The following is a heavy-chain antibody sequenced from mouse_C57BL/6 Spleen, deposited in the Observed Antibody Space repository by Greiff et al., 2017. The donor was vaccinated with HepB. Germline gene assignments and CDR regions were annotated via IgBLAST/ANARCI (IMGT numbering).Heavy chain of an antibody. V-gene: IGHV5-9*01. Sequence: EVQLVESGGGLVKPGGSLKLSCAASGFTFSSYTMSWVRQTPEKRLEWVATISGGGGNTYYPDSVKGRFTISRDNAKNTLYLQMSSLRSEDTALYYCARGGSYDYPPWFAYWGQGTLVTVSA. CDR2: ISGGGGNT. CDR3: ARGGSYDYPPWFAY. CDR1: GFTFSSYT. J-gene: IGHJ3*01. D-gene: IGHD2-4*01.